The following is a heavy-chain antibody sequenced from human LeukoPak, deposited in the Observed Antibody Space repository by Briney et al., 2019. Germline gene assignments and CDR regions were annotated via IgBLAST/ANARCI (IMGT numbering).Heavy chain of an antibody. CDR3: AKGGGIQPFEY. V-gene: IGHV3-23*01. CDR2: ISGTGDRT. J-gene: IGHJ4*02. CDR1: GFTFSSYD. D-gene: IGHD3-16*01. Sequence: GGSLRLSCAASGFTFSSYDLSWVRQAPGKGLEWVSTISGTGDRTYYAGSVKGRFPISRDNSKNTLYLHMDSLRAEDTAVYYCAKGGGIQPFEYWGQGTLVTVSS.